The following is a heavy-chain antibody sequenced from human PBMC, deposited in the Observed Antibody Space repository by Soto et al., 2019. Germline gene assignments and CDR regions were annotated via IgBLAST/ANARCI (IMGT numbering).Heavy chain of an antibody. J-gene: IGHJ5*02. CDR2: INHSGST. Sequence: QVQLQQWGAGLLKPSETLSLTCAVYGGSFSGYYWSWVRQPPGKGLEWIGEINHSGSTNYNPSLKSRVTISVDTSKNQFYLKLSSVTAADTAVYYCARGPRTRGYCSGGSCRNNWFDPWGQGTLVTVSS. V-gene: IGHV4-34*01. CDR3: ARGPRTRGYCSGGSCRNNWFDP. D-gene: IGHD2-15*01. CDR1: GGSFSGYY.